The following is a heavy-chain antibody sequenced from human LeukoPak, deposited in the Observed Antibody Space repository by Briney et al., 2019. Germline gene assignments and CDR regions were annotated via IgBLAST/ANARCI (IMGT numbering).Heavy chain of an antibody. Sequence: PGGSLRLSCAPSAFTFSSYAMSWGPQAPGKGLEWVSAISGSGGSTSYADSVQGPFTISRGNSKNTLYLQMNSLRAEYTAVYYCAKDARYFDWLLFYFDYWGQGTLVTVSS. D-gene: IGHD3-9*01. V-gene: IGHV3-23*01. CDR2: ISGSGGST. CDR3: AKDARYFDWLLFYFDY. J-gene: IGHJ4*02. CDR1: AFTFSSYA.